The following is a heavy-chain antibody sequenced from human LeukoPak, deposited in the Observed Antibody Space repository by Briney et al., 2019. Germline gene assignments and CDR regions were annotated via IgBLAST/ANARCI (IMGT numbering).Heavy chain of an antibody. CDR3: AKGERMSIPVAYPKDYYYGMDV. J-gene: IGHJ6*02. V-gene: IGHV1-8*01. Sequence: ASVKVSCKASGYTFTSYDINWVRQATGQGLEWMGWMNPNSGNTGYAQKFQGRVTMTRNTSISTAYMELSSLRSEDTAVYYCAKGERMSIPVAYPKDYYYGMDVWGQGTTVTVSS. CDR1: GYTFTSYD. D-gene: IGHD6-19*01. CDR2: MNPNSGNT.